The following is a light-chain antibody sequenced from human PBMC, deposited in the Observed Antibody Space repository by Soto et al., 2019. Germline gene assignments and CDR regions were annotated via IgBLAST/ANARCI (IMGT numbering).Light chain of an antibody. CDR2: QTS. CDR3: QQYKRYSKP. J-gene: IGKJ1*01. Sequence: IKMYHSPSTVSASVKDRVALTPRASHNISSWLAWYQQKPGKAPNLLIYQTSNLESGVPSRFSGRGSGTEFTLTISSLQPDDFATYYCQQYKRYSKPFGQGTKVAIK. V-gene: IGKV1-5*03. CDR1: HNISSW.